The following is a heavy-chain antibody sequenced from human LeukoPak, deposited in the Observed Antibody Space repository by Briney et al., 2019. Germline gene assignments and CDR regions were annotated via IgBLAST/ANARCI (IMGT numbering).Heavy chain of an antibody. J-gene: IGHJ4*02. Sequence: SETLSLTCAVYGGSFSGYYWSWIRQPPGKVLEWVGEINHSGSTNYNPSLKSRVTISVDTSKNQFSLKLSSVTAADTAVYYCARYSSSWYPSYFDYWGQGTLVTVSS. V-gene: IGHV4-34*01. CDR1: GGSFSGYY. CDR3: ARYSSSWYPSYFDY. D-gene: IGHD6-13*01. CDR2: INHSGST.